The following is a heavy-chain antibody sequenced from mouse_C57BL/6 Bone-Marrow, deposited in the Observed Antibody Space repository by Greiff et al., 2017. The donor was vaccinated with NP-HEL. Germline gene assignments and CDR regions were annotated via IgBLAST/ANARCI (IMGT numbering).Heavy chain of an antibody. V-gene: IGHV3-6*01. D-gene: IGHD1-1*01. CDR2: ISYDGSN. Sequence: VQLQQSGPGLVKPSQSLSLTCSVTGYSITSGYYWNWIRQFPGNKLEWMGYISYDGSNNYNPSLKNRISITRDTSKNQFFLKLNSVTTEDTATYYCARDKLLRYWGQGTTLTVSS. CDR1: GYSITSGYY. CDR3: ARDKLLRY. J-gene: IGHJ2*01.